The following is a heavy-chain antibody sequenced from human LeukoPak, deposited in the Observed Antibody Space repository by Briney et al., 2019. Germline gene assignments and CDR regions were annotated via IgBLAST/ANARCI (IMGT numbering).Heavy chain of an antibody. J-gene: IGHJ4*02. D-gene: IGHD3-22*01. CDR1: GYTFTSYY. Sequence: ASVKVSCKASGYTFTSYYMHWVRQAPGQGLEWMGIINPSGGSTSYAQKFQGRVTMTRDTSTSTVYMELSSLRSEDTAVYYCARKNHYYDSSGYFDYWGQGTLVTVSS. CDR3: ARKNHYYDSSGYFDY. V-gene: IGHV1-46*01. CDR2: INPSGGST.